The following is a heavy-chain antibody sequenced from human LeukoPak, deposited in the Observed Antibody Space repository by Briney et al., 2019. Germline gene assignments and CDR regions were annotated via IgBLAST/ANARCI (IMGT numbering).Heavy chain of an antibody. D-gene: IGHD6-19*01. CDR3: ARMRVAGSNVPDY. Sequence: SETLSLTCTVSGGSVSSSHYWGWIRQPPGKGLEWIGYIYYSGSTNYNPSLKSRVTISVDTSKNQFSLKLSSVTAADTAVYYCARMRVAGSNVPDYWGQGTLVTVSS. CDR2: IYYSGST. CDR1: GGSVSSSHY. J-gene: IGHJ4*02. V-gene: IGHV4-61*01.